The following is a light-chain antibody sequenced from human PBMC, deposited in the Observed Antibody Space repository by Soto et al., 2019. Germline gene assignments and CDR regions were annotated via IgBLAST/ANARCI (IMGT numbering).Light chain of an antibody. CDR3: SSYTGTYTYV. CDR1: RSDVGDYNY. J-gene: IGLJ1*01. V-gene: IGLV2-14*01. Sequence: QSALTQPASVSGSPGQSITISCTGTRSDVGDYNYVSWYQQHPGRVPKLLIYEVSDRPSGVSNRFSGSKSGNTASLTISGLQAEDEAHYYCSSYTGTYTYVVGAGTKVTVL. CDR2: EVS.